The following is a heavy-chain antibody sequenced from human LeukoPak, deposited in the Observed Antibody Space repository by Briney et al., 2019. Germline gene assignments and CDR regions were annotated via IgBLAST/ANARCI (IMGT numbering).Heavy chain of an antibody. CDR3: ARENNSGSYVWFDP. Sequence: GGSLRLSCAASGFAFSNYNMNWVRQAPGKGLEWVSVIYSGGSTDYADSVKGRFTISRDNSKNTLFLQMNSLRAEDTAVYYCARENNSGSYVWFDPWGQGTLVTVSS. D-gene: IGHD3-10*01. CDR1: GFAFSNYN. V-gene: IGHV3-53*01. J-gene: IGHJ5*02. CDR2: IYSGGST.